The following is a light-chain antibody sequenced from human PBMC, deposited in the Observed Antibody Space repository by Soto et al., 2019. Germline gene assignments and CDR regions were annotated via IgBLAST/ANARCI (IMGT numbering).Light chain of an antibody. CDR2: DVS. V-gene: IGLV2-11*01. CDR1: SSDVGGYNY. CDR3: CSYAVSRRYV. J-gene: IGLJ1*01. Sequence: QSALTQPRSVSGSPGQSVTISCTGTSSDVGGYNYVSWYQQHPGKAPKVMIYDVSERPSGVPDRFSGSKSGNTASLTISGLQAEDEADYYCCSYAVSRRYVFGAGTKLTVL.